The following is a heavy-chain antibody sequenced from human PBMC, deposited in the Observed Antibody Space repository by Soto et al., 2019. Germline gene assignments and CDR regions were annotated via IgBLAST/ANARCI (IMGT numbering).Heavy chain of an antibody. V-gene: IGHV4-34*01. J-gene: IGHJ4*02. CDR2: IGHSGST. Sequence: SENLSLTCAVYGGSFSGYYWSWIRQPPGKGLEWIGEIGHSGSTIYNPSLESRVTISEDSSNNQFSLKLNSVTAADTAVYYCARQGGYYFDYWGQGAPVTVSS. CDR1: GGSFSGYY. CDR3: ARQGGYYFDY.